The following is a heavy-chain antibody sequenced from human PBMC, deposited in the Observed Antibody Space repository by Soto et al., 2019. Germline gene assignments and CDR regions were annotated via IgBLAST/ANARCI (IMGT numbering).Heavy chain of an antibody. D-gene: IGHD3-3*01. Sequence: EVQLVESGGGLVQPGGSLTLSCAASGFTFSSFWMTWFRQAPGKGLEWVANIKQDGRAKNYVDSVEGRFTVSRDNAKNSLYLQMNSLRVEDTAVYYCVRSQSAAYHAWGQGTMVIVSS. J-gene: IGHJ3*01. CDR3: VRSQSAAYHA. CDR2: IKQDGRAK. V-gene: IGHV3-7*01. CDR1: GFTFSSFW.